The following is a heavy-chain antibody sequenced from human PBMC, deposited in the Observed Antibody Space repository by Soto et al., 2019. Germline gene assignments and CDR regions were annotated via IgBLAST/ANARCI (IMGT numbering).Heavy chain of an antibody. CDR3: ASRSSGWYFDY. J-gene: IGHJ4*02. CDR2: ISGSGGST. V-gene: IGHV3-23*01. CDR1: GFTFSSYA. D-gene: IGHD6-19*01. Sequence: EVQLLASGGGLVQPGGSLRLSCAASGFTFSSYAMTWVRQAPGKGLEWVSVISGSGGSTYYADSVKGRLTISRDNSKNTLYLHMNSLRAEDTAVYYCASRSSGWYFDYWGQGTLVNVSS.